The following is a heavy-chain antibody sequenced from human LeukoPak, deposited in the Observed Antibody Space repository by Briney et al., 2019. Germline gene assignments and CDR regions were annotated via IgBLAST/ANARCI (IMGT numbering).Heavy chain of an antibody. CDR2: IVPVFKTT. CDR3: ARARSTVVNDAFDI. Sequence: SVKVSCKASGGIFRSHGVSWVRQAPGQEPQWMGGIVPVFKTTSYAQKFQGRLSLSIDDSTNTAYMDLTRLTSDDTAVYFCARARSTVVNDAFDIWGQGTMVTVSS. D-gene: IGHD4-23*01. V-gene: IGHV1-69*05. J-gene: IGHJ3*02. CDR1: GGIFRSHG.